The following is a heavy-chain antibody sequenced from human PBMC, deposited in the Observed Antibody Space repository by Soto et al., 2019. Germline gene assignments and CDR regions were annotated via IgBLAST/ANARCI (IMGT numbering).Heavy chain of an antibody. Sequence: SETLSLTCTVSGGSISSGGYYWSWIRQHPGKGLEWIGYIYYSGSTYYNPSLKSRVTISIDTSKNEFSLKLTSVTAADTAVYYCARDFYQSSGYCDYWGQGTLVTVSS. CDR1: GGSISSGGYY. V-gene: IGHV4-31*03. D-gene: IGHD3-22*01. CDR2: IYYSGST. J-gene: IGHJ4*02. CDR3: ARDFYQSSGYCDY.